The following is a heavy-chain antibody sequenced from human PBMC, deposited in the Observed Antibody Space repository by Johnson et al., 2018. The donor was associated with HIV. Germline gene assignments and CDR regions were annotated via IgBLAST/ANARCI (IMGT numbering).Heavy chain of an antibody. CDR2: IRYDGSNK. J-gene: IGHJ3*02. CDR3: AKDQIPAAASRAFDI. CDR1: GFTFSSYG. Sequence: QVQVVESGGGVVQPGGSLRLSCAASGFTFSSYGMHWVRQATGKGLQWVAFIRYDGSNKYYADSVKGRFTISRDNSKNTLYLQMNSLRAEDTAVYYCAKDQIPAAASRAFDIWGQGTMVTVSS. D-gene: IGHD6-13*01. V-gene: IGHV3-30*02.